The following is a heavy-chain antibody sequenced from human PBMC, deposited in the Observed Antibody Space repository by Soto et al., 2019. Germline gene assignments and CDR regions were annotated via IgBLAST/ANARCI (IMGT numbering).Heavy chain of an antibody. Sequence: QVQLVESGGGVVQPGRSLRLSCAASGFTFSSYGMHWVRQAPGKGLEWVAVIWYDGSNKYYADSVKGRFTISRDNSKNTLYLQMNSLRAEDTDVYYCARGYGGNSWYFQHWGQGTLVTVSS. D-gene: IGHD2-21*02. V-gene: IGHV3-33*01. J-gene: IGHJ1*01. CDR1: GFTFSSYG. CDR3: ARGYGGNSWYFQH. CDR2: IWYDGSNK.